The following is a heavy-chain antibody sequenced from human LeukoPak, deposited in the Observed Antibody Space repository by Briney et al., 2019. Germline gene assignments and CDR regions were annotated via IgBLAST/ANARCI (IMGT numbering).Heavy chain of an antibody. CDR2: INGNGGST. V-gene: IGHV3-23*01. J-gene: IGHJ4*02. CDR3: AKGPIPGFDY. CDR1: GFTFSSYA. Sequence: PGGSLRLSCAASGFTFSSYAMSWVRQAPGKGLEWVSSINGNGGSTYYADSVKGRFTISRDNSKSTLYLQMNSLRAEDTAVYYCAKGPIPGFDYWGQGALVTVSS.